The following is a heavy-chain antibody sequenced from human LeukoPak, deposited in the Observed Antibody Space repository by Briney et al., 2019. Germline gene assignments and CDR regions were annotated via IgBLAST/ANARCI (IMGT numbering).Heavy chain of an antibody. CDR2: INHSGST. J-gene: IGHJ2*01. CDR3: ARRRYSGYPLFNWYFDL. CDR1: GGSISSSSFY. Sequence: PSETLSLTCTVSGGSISSSSFYWGWIRQPPGKGLEWIGEINHSGSTNYNPSLKSRVTISVDTSKNQFSLKLSSVTAADTAVYYCARRRYSGYPLFNWYFDLWGRGTLVTVSS. V-gene: IGHV4-39*07. D-gene: IGHD5-12*01.